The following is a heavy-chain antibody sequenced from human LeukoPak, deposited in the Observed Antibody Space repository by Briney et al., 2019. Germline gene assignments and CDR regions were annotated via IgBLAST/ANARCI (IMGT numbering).Heavy chain of an antibody. CDR3: AEAQYSSGWYYFDY. CDR1: GFTFDDYA. Sequence: GGSLRLSCAASGFTFDDYAMHWVRQAPGKGLEWVSGISWNSGSIGYADSVKGRFTISRDNAKNSLYLQMNSLRAEDMALYYCAEAQYSSGWYYFDYWGQGTLVTVSS. J-gene: IGHJ4*02. CDR2: ISWNSGSI. V-gene: IGHV3-9*03. D-gene: IGHD6-19*01.